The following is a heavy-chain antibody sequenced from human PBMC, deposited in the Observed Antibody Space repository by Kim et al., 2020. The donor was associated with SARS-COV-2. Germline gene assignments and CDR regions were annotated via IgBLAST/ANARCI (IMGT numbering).Heavy chain of an antibody. V-gene: IGHV3-53*01. CDR3: ARAAGWRGVFWAYGMDV. D-gene: IGHD3-3*01. J-gene: IGHJ6*01. Sequence: GVSLRLSCAASGDSVRRNYMTWVRQAPGKGLEWVSVIYSDGSTSYVDSVKGRFTISRDTSKNILFLQMSSLRVEDTAVYYCARAAGWRGVFWAYGMDVWG. CDR2: IYSDGST. CDR1: GDSVRRNY.